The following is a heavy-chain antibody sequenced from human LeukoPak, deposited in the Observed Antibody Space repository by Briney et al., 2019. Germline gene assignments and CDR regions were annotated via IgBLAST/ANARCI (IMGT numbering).Heavy chain of an antibody. CDR3: ARDFAGHYGDYEGLFDY. D-gene: IGHD4-17*01. Sequence: GGSLRLSCAASGFTVRTNYMSWVRQAPGKGLEWISFISISGTTISYAESVKGRFTISRDNAKNSLYLQMNSLRAEDTAVYYCARDFAGHYGDYEGLFDYWGQGTLVTVSS. J-gene: IGHJ4*02. V-gene: IGHV3-11*04. CDR2: ISISGTTI. CDR1: GFTVRTNY.